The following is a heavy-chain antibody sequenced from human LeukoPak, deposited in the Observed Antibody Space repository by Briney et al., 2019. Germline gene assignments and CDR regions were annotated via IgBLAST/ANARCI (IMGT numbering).Heavy chain of an antibody. D-gene: IGHD3-3*01. J-gene: IGHJ4*02. CDR2: INPDNGGT. CDR3: ARGDFWSGYYEGGYFDY. CDR1: GYTFSGYY. V-gene: IGHV1-2*02. Sequence: ASVKVSCKASGYTFSGYYVHWVRQAPGQGLEWMGWINPDNGGTTYAQTFQGRVTTTTDTSTSTAYMELRSLRSDDTAVYYCARGDFWSGYYEGGYFDYWGQGTLVTVSS.